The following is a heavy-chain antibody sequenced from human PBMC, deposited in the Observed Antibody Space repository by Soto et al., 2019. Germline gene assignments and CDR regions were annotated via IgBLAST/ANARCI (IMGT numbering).Heavy chain of an antibody. D-gene: IGHD4-17*01. V-gene: IGHV4-39*01. CDR3: ARHFYYGDYRGY. CDR1: GGSISSSSYY. J-gene: IGHJ4*02. CDR2: IYYSGST. Sequence: QLQLQKSGPGLVKPSETLSLTCTVSGGSISSSSYYWGWIRQPPGKGLEWIGSIYYSGSTYYNPSLKSRVTISVDTSKNQFSLKLSSVTAADTAVYYCARHFYYGDYRGYWGQGTLVTVSS.